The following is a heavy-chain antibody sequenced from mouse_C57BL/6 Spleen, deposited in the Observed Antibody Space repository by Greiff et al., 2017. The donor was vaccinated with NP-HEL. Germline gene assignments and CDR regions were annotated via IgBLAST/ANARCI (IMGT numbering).Heavy chain of an antibody. D-gene: IGHD2-5*01. V-gene: IGHV7-3*01. CDR3: ARYILYYSNYVRDWYCDV. J-gene: IGHJ1*03. CDR2: IRNKANGYTT. CDR1: GFTFTDYY. Sequence: EVKLVESGGGLVQPGGSLSLSCAASGFTFTDYYMSWVRQPPGKALEWLGFIRNKANGYTTEYSASVKGRFTISRDNSQSILYLQMNALRAEDSATYYCARYILYYSNYVRDWYCDVWGTGTTVTVSS.